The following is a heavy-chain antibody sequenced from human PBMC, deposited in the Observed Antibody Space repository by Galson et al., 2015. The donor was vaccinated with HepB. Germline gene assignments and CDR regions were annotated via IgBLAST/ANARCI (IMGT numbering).Heavy chain of an antibody. CDR1: GYSFTNYW. V-gene: IGHV5-51*03. CDR2: IYPGDSDT. CDR3: ARIPAADTLFDY. J-gene: IGHJ4*02. D-gene: IGHD6-13*01. Sequence: QSGAEVKKPGESLKISCKGSGYSFTNYWIGWVRQMPGQGLEWMGIIYPGDSDTRYSPSFQGQVTISADKSITTAYLQWSSLKASDTAIYYCARIPAADTLFDYWGQGTLVTVSS.